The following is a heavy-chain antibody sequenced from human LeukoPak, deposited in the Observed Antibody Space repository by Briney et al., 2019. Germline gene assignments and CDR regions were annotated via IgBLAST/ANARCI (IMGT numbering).Heavy chain of an antibody. D-gene: IGHD3-22*01. CDR3: AKVTDTSGSRFDY. Sequence: GGSLRLSCAASGFTFRSYDMSWVRQAPGKGLEWVSDITGTGGNTYYADSVEGRFTISRDNSKNTLYLQMNSLRDEDTAVYYCAKVTDTSGSRFDYWGQGTLVTVSS. CDR1: GFTFRSYD. V-gene: IGHV3-23*01. CDR2: ITGTGGNT. J-gene: IGHJ4*02.